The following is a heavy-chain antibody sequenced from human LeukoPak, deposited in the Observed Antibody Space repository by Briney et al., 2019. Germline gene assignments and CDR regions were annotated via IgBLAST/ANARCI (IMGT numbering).Heavy chain of an antibody. CDR2: ISGSGGST. CDR3: ARAKPKNMVRGLIMRRESRYYFDY. Sequence: GGSLRLSCAASGFTYSSYAMSWVRQAPGKGLEWVSAISGSGGSTYYADSVKGRFTISRDNSKNTLYLQMNSLRAEDTVVYYCARAKPKNMVRGLIMRRESRYYFDYWGQGTLVTVSS. D-gene: IGHD3-10*01. V-gene: IGHV3-23*01. CDR1: GFTYSSYA. J-gene: IGHJ4*02.